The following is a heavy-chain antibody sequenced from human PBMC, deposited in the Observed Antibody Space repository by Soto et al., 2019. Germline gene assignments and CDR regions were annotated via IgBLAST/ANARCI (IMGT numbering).Heavy chain of an antibody. Sequence: SETLSLTCAVSGGSISSGGYCWSWIRQPPGKGLEWIGYIYHSGSTYYNPSLKSRVTISVDRSKNQFSLKLSSVTAADTAVYYCARAPGYSGNWFDPWGQGTLVTVSS. J-gene: IGHJ5*02. CDR2: IYHSGST. CDR1: GGSISSGGYC. D-gene: IGHD1-26*01. V-gene: IGHV4-30-2*01. CDR3: ARAPGYSGNWFDP.